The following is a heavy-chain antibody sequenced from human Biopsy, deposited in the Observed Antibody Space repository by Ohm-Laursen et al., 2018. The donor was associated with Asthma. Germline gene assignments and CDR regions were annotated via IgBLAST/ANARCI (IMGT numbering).Heavy chain of an antibody. V-gene: IGHV4-34*01. CDR1: GGSFSNYY. CDR3: ARDRSYSGSAGFGHYYGMDV. Sequence: PSETLSLTCAVYGGSFSNYYWTWIRQPPGKGLEWIGEINHRGSTNYNPSLKSRVTISVDTSKNQFSLKVRSVTAADTAVYYCARDRSYSGSAGFGHYYGMDVWGQGTTVTVSS. J-gene: IGHJ6*02. CDR2: INHRGST. D-gene: IGHD5-12*01.